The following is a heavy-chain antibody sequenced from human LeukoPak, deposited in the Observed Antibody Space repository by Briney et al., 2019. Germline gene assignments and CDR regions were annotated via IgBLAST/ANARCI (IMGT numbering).Heavy chain of an antibody. D-gene: IGHD2-2*01. Sequence: GASVKVSCKASGYTFTGYYMHWVRQAPGQGLEWVGGIIPIFDTINYAQKFQGRVTITADESTSTAYMELSSLRAEDTAVYYCARFGNNLWSARSTSCYCFDYWGQGALVTVSS. CDR2: IIPIFDTI. V-gene: IGHV1-69*13. CDR1: GYTFTGYY. J-gene: IGHJ4*02. CDR3: ARFGNNLWSARSTSCYCFDY.